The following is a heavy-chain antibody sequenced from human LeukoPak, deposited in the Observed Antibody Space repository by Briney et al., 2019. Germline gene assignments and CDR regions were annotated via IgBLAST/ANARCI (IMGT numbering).Heavy chain of an antibody. Sequence: PSETLSLTCTVSGGSISSYYWSWIRQPPGKGLECIGYIYYSGSTNYNPSLKSRVTISVDTSKNQFSLKLSSVTAADTAVYYCARRGGVAGALDYWGQGTLVTVSS. CDR1: GGSISSYY. D-gene: IGHD6-19*01. CDR3: ARRGGVAGALDY. J-gene: IGHJ4*02. V-gene: IGHV4-59*08. CDR2: IYYSGST.